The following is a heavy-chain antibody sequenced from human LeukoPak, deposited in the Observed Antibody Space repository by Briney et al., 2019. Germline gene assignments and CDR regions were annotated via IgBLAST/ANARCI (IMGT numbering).Heavy chain of an antibody. V-gene: IGHV5-51*01. CDR1: GYIFTNFW. CDR3: ARQGESGSYSDY. D-gene: IGHD1-26*01. J-gene: IGHJ4*02. CDR2: IYPRDSDT. Sequence: GESLKISCKASGYIFTNFWIGWVRQMPGKGLEWMGIIYPRDSDTRYSPSFQGQVTISADKSISTAYLQWSSLKASDTAMYYCARQGESGSYSDYWGQGTLVTVSS.